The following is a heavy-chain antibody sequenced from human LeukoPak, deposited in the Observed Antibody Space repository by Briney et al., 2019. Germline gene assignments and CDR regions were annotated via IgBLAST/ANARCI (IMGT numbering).Heavy chain of an antibody. D-gene: IGHD3-22*01. CDR1: GGTFSCYA. Sequence: SVKVSCKASGGTFSCYAISWARQAPGQGLEWMGRIIPILGIANYAQKFQGRVTITADKSTSTAYMELSSLRSEDTAVYYCARDYYDSSGYPYYFDYWGQGTLVTVSS. V-gene: IGHV1-69*04. J-gene: IGHJ4*02. CDR3: ARDYYDSSGYPYYFDY. CDR2: IIPILGIA.